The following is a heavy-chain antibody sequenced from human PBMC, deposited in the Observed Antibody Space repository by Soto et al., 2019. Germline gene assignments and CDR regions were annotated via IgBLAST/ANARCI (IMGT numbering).Heavy chain of an antibody. Sequence: PSETLSLTCAVSGGSISSGGYSWSWIRQPPGKGLEWIGYIYHSGSTYYNPSLKSRVTISVDRSKNQFSLKLSSVTAADTAVYYCARGRGSKRKQLVRNLDYWGQGTLVTVSS. V-gene: IGHV4-30-2*01. CDR3: ARGRGSKRKQLVRNLDY. CDR2: IYHSGST. D-gene: IGHD6-13*01. CDR1: GGSISSGGYS. J-gene: IGHJ4*02.